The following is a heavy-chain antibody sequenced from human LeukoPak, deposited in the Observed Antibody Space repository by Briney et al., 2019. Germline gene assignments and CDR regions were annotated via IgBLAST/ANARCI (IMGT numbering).Heavy chain of an antibody. V-gene: IGHV3-53*01. J-gene: IGHJ4*02. D-gene: IGHD1-26*01. Sequence: GGSLRLSCAVSGFIVNTYYMSWVRQAPGKGLEWVSIIYSDGSTYYADSVKGRFTISRDTSKNTLFLQMNSLRAEDTAVYYCARIYSGSLYSWGQGTLVTISS. CDR2: IYSDGST. CDR1: GFIVNTYY. CDR3: ARIYSGSLYS.